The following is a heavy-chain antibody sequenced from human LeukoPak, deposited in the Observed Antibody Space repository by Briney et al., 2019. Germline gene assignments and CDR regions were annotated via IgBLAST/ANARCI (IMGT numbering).Heavy chain of an antibody. V-gene: IGHV3-21*01. Sequence: GGSLRLSCAASGFTFSSYSMNWVRQAPGKGLEWVSSISSSSSYVYYADSVKGRFTISRDNAKNSLYLQMNSLRAEDTAVYYCARDAPYYYDSSGYYQFDYWGQGTLVTVSS. D-gene: IGHD3-22*01. J-gene: IGHJ4*02. CDR3: ARDAPYYYDSSGYYQFDY. CDR1: GFTFSSYS. CDR2: ISSSSSYV.